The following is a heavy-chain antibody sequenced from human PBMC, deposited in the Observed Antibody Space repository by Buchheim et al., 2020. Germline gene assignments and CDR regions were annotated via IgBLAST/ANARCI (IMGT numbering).Heavy chain of an antibody. V-gene: IGHV3-30*03. J-gene: IGHJ3*02. D-gene: IGHD3-10*02. Sequence: QEQLVETGGGVVQPGSSLRLSCAASGFTFNNYGMHWVRQAPGKGLEWVAVISHDESQKDYADSVKGRFTISRDNSKNSLYLQMNSLRAEDTAVYYCARVHTMTGDIDAFDIWGQGT. CDR1: GFTFNNYG. CDR2: ISHDESQK. CDR3: ARVHTMTGDIDAFDI.